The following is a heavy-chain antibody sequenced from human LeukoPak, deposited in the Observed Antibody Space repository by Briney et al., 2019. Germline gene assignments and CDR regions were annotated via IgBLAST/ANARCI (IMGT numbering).Heavy chain of an antibody. V-gene: IGHV3-7*01. CDR3: ARREVRYFDWLTPGLDY. J-gene: IGHJ4*02. D-gene: IGHD3-9*01. CDR2: IKQDGSEK. CDR1: GFTFSSYW. Sequence: GGSLRLSCAASGFTFSSYWMSWVRQAPGKGLEWVANIKQDGSEKYYVDSVKGRFTISRDNAKNSLYLQMNSLRAEDTAVYYCARREVRYFDWLTPGLDYWGQGTLVTVSS.